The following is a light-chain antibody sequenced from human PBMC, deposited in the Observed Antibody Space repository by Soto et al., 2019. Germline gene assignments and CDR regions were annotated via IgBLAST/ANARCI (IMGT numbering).Light chain of an antibody. CDR2: GAS. J-gene: IGKJ4*01. CDR1: QSVSSN. CDR3: QQYNTGPALT. Sequence: EIVMTQSPATLSVSPGERATLSCRASQSVSSNLAWYQQKPGQAPRLLIYGASTRATGIPARFSGSGSGTEFTLTIGSLQSEDFAVYYCQQYNTGPALTFGGGTKVECK. V-gene: IGKV3-15*01.